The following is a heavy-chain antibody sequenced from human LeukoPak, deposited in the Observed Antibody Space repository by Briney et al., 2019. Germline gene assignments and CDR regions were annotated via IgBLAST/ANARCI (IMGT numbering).Heavy chain of an antibody. CDR2: ITGSGTET. CDR3: AKGPYGDSNYYMDV. CDR1: GFTFSSYA. Sequence: PGGSLRLSCAASGFTFSSYAMSWVRQAPGKGLEWVSVITGSGTETNYANSAKGRFTISRDNSKNTLYLQMNSLRAEDTALYYCAKGPYGDSNYYMDVWGKGTTVTVSS. V-gene: IGHV3-23*01. D-gene: IGHD7-27*01. J-gene: IGHJ6*03.